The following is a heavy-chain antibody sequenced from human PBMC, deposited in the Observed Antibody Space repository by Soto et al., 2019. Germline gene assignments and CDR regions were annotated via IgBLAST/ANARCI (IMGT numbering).Heavy chain of an antibody. V-gene: IGHV3-66*01. CDR1: GFTVSDDY. CDR2: IYSGSSA. Sequence: EVQLVESGGGLVQPGGSLRLSCAASGFTVSDDYMSWVRQAPGKGLEWVSVIYSGSSAHYADSVKGRFTISRDSSKNTLYLQMNSLRAGGTAVYYCARLQGTFDIWGQGTMVTVSS. D-gene: IGHD3-10*01. CDR3: ARLQGTFDI. J-gene: IGHJ3*02.